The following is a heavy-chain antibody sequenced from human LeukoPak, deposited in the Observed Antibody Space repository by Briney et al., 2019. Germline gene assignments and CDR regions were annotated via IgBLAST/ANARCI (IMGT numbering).Heavy chain of an antibody. CDR2: IFYSGST. J-gene: IGHJ3*02. V-gene: IGHV4-59*01. D-gene: IGHD3-10*01. CDR1: GGSITSYY. Sequence: PSETLSLTCTVSGGSITSYYWSWIRQPPGTGLEWIGYIFYSGSTIYNPSLKSRVTMSVDTSKNQFSLKLSSVTAADTAVYYCARDRRWFGFDIWGQGTMVTVSS. CDR3: ARDRRWFGFDI.